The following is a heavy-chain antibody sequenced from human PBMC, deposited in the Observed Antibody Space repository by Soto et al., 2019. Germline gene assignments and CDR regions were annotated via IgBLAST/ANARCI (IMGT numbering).Heavy chain of an antibody. Sequence: GASVKVSCKASGGSFSSYAISWVRQAPGQGLEWMGGIIPIFGTANYAQKFQGRVTITADESTSTAYMELSSLRSEDTAVYYCARGMGAQPFDIWGQGTMVTVSS. CDR2: IIPIFGTA. J-gene: IGHJ3*02. CDR1: GGSFSSYA. D-gene: IGHD1-26*01. V-gene: IGHV1-69*13. CDR3: ARGMGAQPFDI.